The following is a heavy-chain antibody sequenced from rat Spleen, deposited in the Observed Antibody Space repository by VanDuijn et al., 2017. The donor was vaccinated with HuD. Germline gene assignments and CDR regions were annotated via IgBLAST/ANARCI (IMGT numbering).Heavy chain of an antibody. J-gene: IGHJ3*01. CDR2: ISPSGGST. D-gene: IGHD4-3*01. CDR1: GFTFSNYY. Sequence: EVQLVESGGGLVQPGGSLRLSCVASGFTFSNYYMAWVRQAPTKGLEWVASISPSGGSTYYRDSVKGRFTISRDNAKSTLYLQMDSLRSEDTATYFCARLGGLRNWFAYWGQGTLVTVSS. V-gene: IGHV5-25*01. CDR3: ARLGGLRNWFAY.